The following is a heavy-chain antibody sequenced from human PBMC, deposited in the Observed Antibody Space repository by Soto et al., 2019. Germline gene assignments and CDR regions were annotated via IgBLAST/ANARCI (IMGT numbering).Heavy chain of an antibody. CDR1: GGPFTGYY. J-gene: IGHJ5*02. CDR2: ISHDGRT. Sequence: QVQLQQWGGGLLKPSETLSLTCVVNGGPFTGYYWTWVRQPPGKGPEWLGAISHDGRTNYRPSLEGQIKKSIDTPRRQFSLTLPSLTGADTAIYYCTRASRPIGVPDTRGGWFDPWGQGSRVTVSS. D-gene: IGHD2-2*01. V-gene: IGHV4-34*02. CDR3: TRASRPIGVPDTRGGWFDP.